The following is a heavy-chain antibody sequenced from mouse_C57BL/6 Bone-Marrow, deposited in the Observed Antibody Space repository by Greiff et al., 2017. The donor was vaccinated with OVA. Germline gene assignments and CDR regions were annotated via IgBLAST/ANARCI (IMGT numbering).Heavy chain of an antibody. V-gene: IGHV1-19*01. CDR3: ARRLPGSSFDY. CDR2: INPYNGGT. D-gene: IGHD2-2*01. Sequence: EVQLQQSGPVLVKPGASVKMSCKASGYTFTDYYMNWVKQSHGKSLEWIGVINPYNGGTSYNQKFKGKATLTVDKSSSTAYMELSSLTSEDSAVYYCARRLPGSSFDYWGQGTTLTVSS. J-gene: IGHJ2*01. CDR1: GYTFTDYY.